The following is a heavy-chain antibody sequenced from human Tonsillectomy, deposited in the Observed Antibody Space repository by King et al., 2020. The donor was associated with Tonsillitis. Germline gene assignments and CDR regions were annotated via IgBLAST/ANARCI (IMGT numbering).Heavy chain of an antibody. V-gene: IGHV5-51*01. Sequence: QLVQSGAEVKKPGESLKISCKGSGYSFPSFWIGWVREMPGKGLEWMGIIYPSDSNTRYSPSFQGQVTISAHKPIRIPYLQWRNLKASDTAMYYCAADAGYSYGGDALDIWGQGTMVTVSS. CDR3: AADAGYSYGGDALDI. CDR1: GYSFPSFW. J-gene: IGHJ3*02. D-gene: IGHD5-18*01. CDR2: IYPSDSNT.